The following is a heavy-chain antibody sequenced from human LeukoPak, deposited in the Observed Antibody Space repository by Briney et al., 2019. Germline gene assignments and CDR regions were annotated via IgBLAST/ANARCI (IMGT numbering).Heavy chain of an antibody. V-gene: IGHV4-61*02. Sequence: PSQTLSLTCTVSGGSISSGSYYWSWIRQPAGKGLEWIGRIYTSGSTNYNPSLKSRVTISVDTSKNQFSLKLSSVTAADTAVYYCARDQPYIDVWGKGTTVTVSS. J-gene: IGHJ6*03. CDR3: ARDQPYIDV. CDR1: GGSISSGSYY. CDR2: IYTSGST.